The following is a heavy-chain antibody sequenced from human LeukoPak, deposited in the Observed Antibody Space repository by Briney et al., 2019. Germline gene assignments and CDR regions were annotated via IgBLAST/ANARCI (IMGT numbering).Heavy chain of an antibody. Sequence: ASVKVSCKASGYTFTGFYMHWVRQAPGQGLEWMGWINPNTGVTNYAQKFQGRVTLTRDTSIITAYMELTRLRSDDTAVYYCARDRTTVTTGYYGMDVWGQGTTVTVSS. CDR2: INPNTGVT. CDR3: ARDRTTVTTGYYGMDV. CDR1: GYTFTGFY. D-gene: IGHD4-17*01. J-gene: IGHJ6*02. V-gene: IGHV1-2*02.